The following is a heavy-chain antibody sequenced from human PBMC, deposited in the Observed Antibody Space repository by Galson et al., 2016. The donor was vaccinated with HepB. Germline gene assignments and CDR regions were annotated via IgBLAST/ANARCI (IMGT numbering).Heavy chain of an antibody. D-gene: IGHD6-19*01. Sequence: SLRLSCAASGFIFSRYGMHWVRQAPGKGLEWVAVMSYDGSNKDHADSVKGRFTISRDNSKNTLYLQMNSLRAEDTAMYYCAKSSGWREGRGGFHHWGQGTLVTVSS. CDR2: MSYDGSNK. CDR1: GFIFSRYG. J-gene: IGHJ1*01. V-gene: IGHV3-30*18. CDR3: AKSSGWREGRGGFHH.